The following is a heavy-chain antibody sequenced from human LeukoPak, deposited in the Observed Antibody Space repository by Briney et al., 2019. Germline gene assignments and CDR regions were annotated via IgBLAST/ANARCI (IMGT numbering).Heavy chain of an antibody. CDR2: MNPNSGNT. D-gene: IGHD2-15*01. CDR3: ARDPPRIVVVVAATNYYGMDV. V-gene: IGHV1-8*01. J-gene: IGHJ6*02. Sequence: ASVKVSCKASGYSFTSYDINWVRQATGQGLEWMGWMNPNSGNTGNAQKFQGRVTMTRNTSISTAYMELSSLRSEDTVVYYCARDPPRIVVVVAATNYYGMDVWGQGTTVTVSS. CDR1: GYSFTSYD.